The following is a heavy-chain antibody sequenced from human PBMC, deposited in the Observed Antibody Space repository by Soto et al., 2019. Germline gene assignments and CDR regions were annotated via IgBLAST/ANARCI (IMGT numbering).Heavy chain of an antibody. Sequence: GASVKVSFKASGYTFTSYGISWVRQAPGQGLEWMGWISAYNGNTNYAQKLQGRVTMTTDTSTSTAYMELRSLRSDDTAVYYCATQTWADYYDSSGYYVYWGQGTLVTVSS. J-gene: IGHJ4*02. V-gene: IGHV1-18*01. D-gene: IGHD3-22*01. CDR1: GYTFTSYG. CDR2: ISAYNGNT. CDR3: ATQTWADYYDSSGYYVY.